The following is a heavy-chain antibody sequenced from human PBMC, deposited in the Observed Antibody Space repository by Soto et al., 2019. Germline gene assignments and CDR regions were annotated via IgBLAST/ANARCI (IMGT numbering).Heavy chain of an antibody. D-gene: IGHD1-1*01. Sequence: ASVKVSCKASGYTFTSYDIYWVRQATGQGLEWMGWMNPSTGNSRTARKFQGRVTLTSDTSLTTAHMELSSLRSEDTAVYYCARRAETNGWNGFGADKYYFDFWGRGTLVTVSS. J-gene: IGHJ4*02. CDR2: MNPSTGNS. CDR3: ARRAETNGWNGFGADKYYFDF. V-gene: IGHV1-8*01. CDR1: GYTFTSYD.